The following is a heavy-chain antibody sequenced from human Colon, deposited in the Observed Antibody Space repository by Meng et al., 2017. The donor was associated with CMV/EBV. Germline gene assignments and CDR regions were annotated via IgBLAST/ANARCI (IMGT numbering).Heavy chain of an antibody. V-gene: IGHV1-2*02. Sequence: HVQMVQSGAWVNEPGASVKVSCKASGYTCSNYHIHWVRQVPGQGLEWMGWINSNSGATDYAQKFQGRLTMTRDTSITTVYMELSSLRSDDTAVYYCARDPSGSRVPFDYWGQGSLVTVSS. CDR3: ARDPSGSRVPFDY. D-gene: IGHD1-26*01. J-gene: IGHJ4*02. CDR1: GYTCSNYH. CDR2: INSNSGAT.